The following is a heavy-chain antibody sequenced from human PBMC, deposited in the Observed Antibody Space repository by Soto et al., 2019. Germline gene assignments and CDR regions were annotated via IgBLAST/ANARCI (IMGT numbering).Heavy chain of an antibody. J-gene: IGHJ3*02. Sequence: ASVKVSCKASGGTFSSYAIRWVRQAPGQGLELVGGIIPIFGTANYAQKFQGRVTITADESTSTAYMELSSQRSEDTAVYSCARDCSSTSCFNPDAFDIWGQGTMVTV. CDR1: GGTFSSYA. V-gene: IGHV1-69*13. CDR2: IIPIFGTA. CDR3: ARDCSSTSCFNPDAFDI. D-gene: IGHD2-2*01.